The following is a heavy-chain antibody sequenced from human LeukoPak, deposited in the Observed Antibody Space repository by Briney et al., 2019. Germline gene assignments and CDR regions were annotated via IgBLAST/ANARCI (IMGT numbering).Heavy chain of an antibody. V-gene: IGHV1-8*03. CDR1: GYTFTRYD. J-gene: IGHJ4*02. CDR3: ARVDGSPDY. CDR2: VNTKGGNT. D-gene: IGHD2-15*01. Sequence: ASVKVSCKASGYTFTRYDINWVRQATGQGLEWLGWVNTKGGNTGSAQNFQGRVTITRDTSINTAYMELSSLRSEDTAIYYRARVDGSPDYWGQGTLVTVSS.